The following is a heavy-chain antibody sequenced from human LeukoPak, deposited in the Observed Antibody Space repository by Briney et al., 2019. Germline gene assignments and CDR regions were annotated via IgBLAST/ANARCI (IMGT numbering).Heavy chain of an antibody. D-gene: IGHD3-16*02. CDR2: IYYSGST. CDR3: AAQELSSLPFDY. Sequence: SETLSLTCTVSGGSISSYYWSWIRQPPGKGLEWIGYIYYSGSTNYNPSLESRVTISVDTSKNQFSLKLSSVTAADTAVYYCAAQELSSLPFDYWAREPWSPSPQ. J-gene: IGHJ4*02. CDR1: GGSISSYY. V-gene: IGHV4-59*01.